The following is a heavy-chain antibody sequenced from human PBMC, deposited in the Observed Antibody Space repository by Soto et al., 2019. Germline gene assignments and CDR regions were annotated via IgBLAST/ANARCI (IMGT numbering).Heavy chain of an antibody. Sequence: QVQLVESGGGVVQPGRSLRLSCAASGFTFSSYGMHWVRQAPGKGLEWVAVIWYDGSNKYYADSVKGRFTISRDNSKNTLYLQMNSLRAEDTAVYYCARDAIYLPQGWFDPWGQGTLVTVSS. CDR3: ARDAIYLPQGWFDP. J-gene: IGHJ5*02. CDR1: GFTFSSYG. V-gene: IGHV3-33*01. CDR2: IWYDGSNK.